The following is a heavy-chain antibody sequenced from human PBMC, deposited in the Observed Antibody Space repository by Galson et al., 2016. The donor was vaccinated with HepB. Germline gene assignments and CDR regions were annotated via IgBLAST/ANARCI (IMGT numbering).Heavy chain of an antibody. CDR2: IYYSGST. D-gene: IGHD2-2*01. CDR1: DGSIKNNDYY. V-gene: IGHV4-39*01. CDR3: ASAYYYQLLSRLWSFDN. Sequence: SETLSLTCTVSDGSIKNNDYYWGWIRQAPGKRLEWIGSIYYSGSTYYNPSLRSRVSVSVDTSKNQFSLRLRTVTAADAAVYYCASAYYYQLLSRLWSFDNWGQGTLVTVSS. J-gene: IGHJ4*02.